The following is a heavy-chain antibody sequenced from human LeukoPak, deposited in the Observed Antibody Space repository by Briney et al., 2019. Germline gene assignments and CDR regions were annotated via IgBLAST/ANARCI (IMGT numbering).Heavy chain of an antibody. CDR2: IRQDGSEK. J-gene: IGHJ3*02. CDR1: GFTFSGFW. Sequence: PGGSLRLSCAASGFTFSGFWMTWVRQAPGKGLEWVANIRQDGSEKYYVDSVEGRFTISRDNAKKSLYLQMNSLRVEDTAVYYCARDMRGDGFDIWGQGPMVTVSS. D-gene: IGHD2-2*01. CDR3: ARDMRGDGFDI. V-gene: IGHV3-7*04.